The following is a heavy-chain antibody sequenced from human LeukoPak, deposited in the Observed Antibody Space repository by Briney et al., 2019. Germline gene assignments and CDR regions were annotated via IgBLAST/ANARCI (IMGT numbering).Heavy chain of an antibody. CDR3: AKDPDYYDSSGDLDY. CDR2: ISGSGGST. V-gene: IGHV3-23*01. D-gene: IGHD3-22*01. Sequence: GGSLRLSCAASGFTFSNYAMSWVRQAPGKGLEWVSAISGSGGSTYYADSVKGRFTISRDNSKNTLYLQMNSLRAEDTAVYYCAKDPDYYDSSGDLDYWGQGTLVTVSS. CDR1: GFTFSNYA. J-gene: IGHJ4*02.